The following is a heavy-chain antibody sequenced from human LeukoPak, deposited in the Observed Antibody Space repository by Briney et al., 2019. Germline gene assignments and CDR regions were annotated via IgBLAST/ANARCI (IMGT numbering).Heavy chain of an antibody. CDR2: IYYSGST. Sequence: SETLSLTCTVSGGSISSSSYYRGWIRQPPGKGLEWIGSIYYSGSTYYNPSLKSRVTISVDTSKNQFSLKLSSVTAADTAVYYCARARGTAGGFDYWGQGTLVTVSS. D-gene: IGHD6-13*01. J-gene: IGHJ4*02. CDR1: GGSISSSSYY. V-gene: IGHV4-39*07. CDR3: ARARGTAGGFDY.